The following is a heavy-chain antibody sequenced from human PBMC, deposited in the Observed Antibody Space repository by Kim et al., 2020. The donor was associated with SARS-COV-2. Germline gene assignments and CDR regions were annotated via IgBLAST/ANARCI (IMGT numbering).Heavy chain of an antibody. D-gene: IGHD6-13*01. CDR3: ARDKGGYSSNGDFDH. CDR1: GFTVSSNY. J-gene: IGHJ4*02. Sequence: GGSLRLSCAASGFTVSSNYMSWVRQAPGKGLEWVSVIYISGIRDYADSVKGRFIISRDSSKNTLYLQRNSLRAEDTAVYYCARDKGGYSSNGDFDHWGQGALVTVSA. CDR2: IYISGIR. V-gene: IGHV3-53*01.